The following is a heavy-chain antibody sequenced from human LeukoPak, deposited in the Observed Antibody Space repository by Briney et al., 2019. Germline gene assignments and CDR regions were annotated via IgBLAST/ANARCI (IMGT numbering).Heavy chain of an antibody. CDR3: ASPSALPVSFWNGPPQYYFDY. CDR1: GGSISSSSYC. D-gene: IGHD3-3*01. Sequence: SETLSLTCTVSGGSISSSSYCWGWIRQPPGKGLEWIGGIYYSGSTYYNPSLKSRVTISVDTSKNQFSLKLSSVTAADTAVYYCASPSALPVSFWNGPPQYYFDYWGQGTLVTVSS. CDR2: IYYSGST. V-gene: IGHV4-39*01. J-gene: IGHJ4*02.